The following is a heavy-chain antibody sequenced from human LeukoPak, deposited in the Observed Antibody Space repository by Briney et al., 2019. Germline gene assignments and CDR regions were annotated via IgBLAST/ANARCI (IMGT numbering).Heavy chain of an antibody. CDR3: ARHIDYYDSSGYRPHYYYYMDV. CDR1: GYTFTGYY. Sequence: ASVKVSCKASGYTFTGYYMHWVRQAPGQGLEWMGWINPNSGGTNYAQKFQGRVTMTRDTSISTAYMELSRLRSDDTAVYYCARHIDYYDSSGYRPHYYYYMDVWGKGTTVTVSS. V-gene: IGHV1-2*02. D-gene: IGHD3-22*01. CDR2: INPNSGGT. J-gene: IGHJ6*03.